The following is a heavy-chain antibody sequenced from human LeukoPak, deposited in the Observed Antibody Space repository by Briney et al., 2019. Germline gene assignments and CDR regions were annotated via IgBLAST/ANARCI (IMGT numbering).Heavy chain of an antibody. J-gene: IGHJ4*02. Sequence: GGSLRLSCAASGFTFSSYGMHWVRQAPGKGLEWVAFIRYDGSNKYYADSVKGRFTISRDNAKNSLYLQMNSLRAEDTAVYYCARGPVDTAMVIGYYFDYWGQGTLVTVSS. CDR2: IRYDGSNK. CDR1: GFTFSSYG. CDR3: ARGPVDTAMVIGYYFDY. V-gene: IGHV3-30*02. D-gene: IGHD5-18*01.